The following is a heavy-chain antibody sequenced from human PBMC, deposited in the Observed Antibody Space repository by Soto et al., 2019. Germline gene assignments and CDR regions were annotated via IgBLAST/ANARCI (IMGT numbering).Heavy chain of an antibody. D-gene: IGHD4-17*01. Sequence: ASVKVSCKASGYTFTSYYMHWVRQAPGQGLEWMGIINPSGGSTSYAQKFQGRVTMTRDTSTSTVYMELSSPRSEDTAVYYCARVETTVTGYWYFDLWGRGTLVTVSS. CDR2: INPSGGST. J-gene: IGHJ2*01. CDR1: GYTFTSYY. CDR3: ARVETTVTGYWYFDL. V-gene: IGHV1-46*01.